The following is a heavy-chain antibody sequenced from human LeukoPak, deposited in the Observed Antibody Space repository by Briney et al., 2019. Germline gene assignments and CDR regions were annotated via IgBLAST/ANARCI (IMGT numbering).Heavy chain of an antibody. CDR3: ARESRSGWDHGWFDP. CDR1: GGTFSSYA. CDR2: IIPILGIA. V-gene: IGHV1-69*04. D-gene: IGHD6-19*01. Sequence: ASVKVSCKASGGTFSSYAISWVRQAPGQGLEWMGRIIPILGIANYAQKFQGRVTITAGKSTSTAYMELSSLRSEDTAVYYCARESRSGWDHGWFDPWGQGTLVTVSS. J-gene: IGHJ5*02.